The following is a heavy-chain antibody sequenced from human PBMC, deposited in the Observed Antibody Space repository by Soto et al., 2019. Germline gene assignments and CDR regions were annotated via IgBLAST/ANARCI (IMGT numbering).Heavy chain of an antibody. CDR3: ARDQGRGYDFGKSANWFDP. CDR2: IWYDGSNK. D-gene: IGHD5-12*01. CDR1: GFTFSSYG. V-gene: IGHV3-33*01. J-gene: IGHJ5*02. Sequence: QPGGSLRLSCAASGFTFSSYGMHWVRQAPGKGLEWVAVIWYDGSNKYYADSVKGRFTISRDNSKNTLYLQMNSLRAEDTAVYYCARDQGRGYDFGKSANWFDPWGQGTLVTVSS.